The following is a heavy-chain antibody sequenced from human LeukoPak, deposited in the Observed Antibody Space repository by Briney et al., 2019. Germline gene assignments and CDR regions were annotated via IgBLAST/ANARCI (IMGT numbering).Heavy chain of an antibody. CDR2: INSDGSST. D-gene: IGHD3-9*01. J-gene: IGHJ3*02. V-gene: IGHV3-74*01. Sequence: GGSLRLSCAASGFTFGSYWMHWVRHAPGKGLVWVSRINSDGSSTSYADSVKGRFTISRDNAKNTLYLQMNSLRAEDTAVYYCARDGDILTGNAFDIWGQGTMVTVSS. CDR3: ARDGDILTGNAFDI. CDR1: GFTFGSYW.